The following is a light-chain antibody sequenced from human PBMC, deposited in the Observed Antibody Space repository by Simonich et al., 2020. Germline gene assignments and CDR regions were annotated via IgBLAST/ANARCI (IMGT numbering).Light chain of an antibody. Sequence: AIQLTQSPSSLSASVGDRVTITGRASQGIRSALAWYQQKQGKAPKLLIYDASSLESGVPSRFSGSGSGTDFTLTISSLQPEDFATYYCQQFNSYPLTFGGGTKVEIK. J-gene: IGKJ4*01. CDR2: DAS. V-gene: IGKV1-13*02. CDR3: QQFNSYPLT. CDR1: QGIRSA.